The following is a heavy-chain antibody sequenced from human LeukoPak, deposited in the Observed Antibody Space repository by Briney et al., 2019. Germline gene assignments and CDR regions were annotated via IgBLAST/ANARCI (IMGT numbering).Heavy chain of an antibody. CDR2: ISDSGGST. CDR3: AKPGYSSSWYHGPQKYNWFDP. D-gene: IGHD6-13*01. CDR1: GFTFSSYG. J-gene: IGHJ5*02. Sequence: PGGSLRLSCAASGFTFSSYGMSWVRQAPGKGLEWVSAISDSGGSTYYADSVKGRFTISRDNSKNTLYLQMNSLRAEDTAVYYCAKPGYSSSWYHGPQKYNWFDPWGQGTLVTVSS. V-gene: IGHV3-23*01.